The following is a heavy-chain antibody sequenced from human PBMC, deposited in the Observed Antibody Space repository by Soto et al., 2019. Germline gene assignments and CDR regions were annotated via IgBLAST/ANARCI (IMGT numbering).Heavy chain of an antibody. Sequence: PGGSLRLSCAASGFTVSSNYMSWVRQAPGKGLEWVSVIYSGGSTYYADSVKGRFTISRDNSKNTLYLQMNSLRAEDTAVYYCVRSPIYGGYVSYFDYWGQGTLVTVSS. V-gene: IGHV3-66*01. CDR2: IYSGGST. CDR1: GFTVSSNY. J-gene: IGHJ4*02. CDR3: VRSPIYGGYVSYFDY. D-gene: IGHD5-12*01.